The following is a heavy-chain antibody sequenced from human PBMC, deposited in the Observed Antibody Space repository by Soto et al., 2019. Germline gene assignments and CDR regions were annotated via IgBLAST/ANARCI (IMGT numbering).Heavy chain of an antibody. Sequence: ASVKVCSKVFGYTLTAYPIHWVRQAPGQRLEWTGWINVANGDTGYSQKFQGRVTVTRDTSASTVYMELSSLTSEDTAVYYCARKDYYGAGVYYFDLWGQGTLVTVS. J-gene: IGHJ4*02. D-gene: IGHD3-10*01. CDR2: INVANGDT. V-gene: IGHV1-3*01. CDR1: GYTLTAYP. CDR3: ARKDYYGAGVYYFDL.